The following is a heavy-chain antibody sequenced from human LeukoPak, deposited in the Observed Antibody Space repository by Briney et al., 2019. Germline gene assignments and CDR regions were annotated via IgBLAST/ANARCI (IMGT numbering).Heavy chain of an antibody. CDR2: IYSGGST. CDR1: GFTVSSNY. CDR3: ARDAVEGIEWDY. V-gene: IGHV3-66*01. Sequence: PGGSLRLSCAASGFTVSSNYMSWVRQAPGKGPEWVSVIYSGGSTYYADSVKGRFTISRDNSKSTLYLQMNSLRAEDTAVYYCARDAVEGIEWDYWGQGTLVTVSS. J-gene: IGHJ4*02. D-gene: IGHD2-8*01.